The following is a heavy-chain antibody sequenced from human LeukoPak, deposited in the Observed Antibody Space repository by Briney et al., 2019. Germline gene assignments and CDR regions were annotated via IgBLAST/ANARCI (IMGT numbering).Heavy chain of an antibody. CDR1: EYTFTSYY. V-gene: IGHV1-2*02. CDR2: INPNSGGT. J-gene: IGHJ6*03. D-gene: IGHD2-21*02. Sequence: ASVKVSCKASEYTFTSYYMHWVRQARGKGLDWVGCINPNSGGTSYAEKFKGRVTMTRDTSISTAYMDLSRLRSDDTAVYYCARGVTARGFYYYMDVWGKGTTVTIPS. CDR3: ARGVTARGFYYYMDV.